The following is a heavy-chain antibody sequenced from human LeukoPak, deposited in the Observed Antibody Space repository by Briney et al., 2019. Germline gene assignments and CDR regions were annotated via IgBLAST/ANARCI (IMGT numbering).Heavy chain of an antibody. D-gene: IGHD4-17*01. CDR1: GGTFSSYT. J-gene: IGHJ4*02. CDR2: IIPILGIA. Sequence: SVKVSCKASGGTFSSYTISWVRQAPGQGLEWMGRIIPILGIANYAQKFQGRVTITADKSTSTAYMELSSLRSEDTAVYYCARVGDYDLAFDYWGQGTLVTVSS. V-gene: IGHV1-69*02. CDR3: ARVGDYDLAFDY.